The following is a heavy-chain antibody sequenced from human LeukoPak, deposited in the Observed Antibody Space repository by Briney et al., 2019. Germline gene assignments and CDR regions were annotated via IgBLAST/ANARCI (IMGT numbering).Heavy chain of an antibody. V-gene: IGHV4-34*01. D-gene: IGHD5-24*01. CDR2: INHSGST. CDR1: GGSFSGYY. Sequence: SETLSLTCAVYGGSFSGYYWSWIRQPPGKGLEWIGEINHSGSTNYNPSLKSRVTISVDTSKNQFSLKLSSVTAADTAVYYCAKGSKDGYKSYYYYGMDVWGQGTTVTVSS. J-gene: IGHJ6*02. CDR3: AKGSKDGYKSYYYYGMDV.